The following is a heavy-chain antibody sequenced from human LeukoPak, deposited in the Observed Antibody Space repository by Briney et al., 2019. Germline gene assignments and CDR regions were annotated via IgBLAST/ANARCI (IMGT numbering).Heavy chain of an antibody. V-gene: IGHV1-18*01. CDR3: ARANYYDSNDFDY. CDR1: GYTFTSYG. CDR2: ISAYNGNT. Sequence: ASVKVSCKASGYTFTSYGISWVRQAPGQGLEWMGWISAYNGNTNYAQKLQGRVTMTTDTSTSTVYMELRSLRSDDTAVYYCARANYYDSNDFDYWGQGTLVTVSS. J-gene: IGHJ4*02. D-gene: IGHD3-22*01.